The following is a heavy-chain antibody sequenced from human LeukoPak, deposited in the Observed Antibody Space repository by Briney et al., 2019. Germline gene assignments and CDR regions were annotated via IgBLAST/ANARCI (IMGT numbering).Heavy chain of an antibody. Sequence: GGSLGLSCAASGFTFDDYAMHWVRQAPGKGLEWVSGISWNSGSIGYADSVKGRFTISRDNAKNSLYLQMNSLRAEDTALYYCAKAILPGTDYWGQGTLVTVSS. V-gene: IGHV3-9*01. D-gene: IGHD2-15*01. J-gene: IGHJ4*02. CDR2: ISWNSGSI. CDR1: GFTFDDYA. CDR3: AKAILPGTDY.